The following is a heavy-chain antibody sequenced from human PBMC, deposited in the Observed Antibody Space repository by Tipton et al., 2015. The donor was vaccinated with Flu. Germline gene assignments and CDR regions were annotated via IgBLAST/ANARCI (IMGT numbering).Heavy chain of an antibody. CDR2: IGHSTNT. J-gene: IGHJ5*01. CDR1: GDSISSSSYF. CDR3: ARRDYSNYVSDPKNWFDS. Sequence: TLSLTCFVSGDSISSSSYFWGWIRQTPGKGLEWIGNIGHSTNTYYSPSLRSRVTMSVDRSKNQFSLTLSSVTAADTAVYYCARRDYSNYVSDPKNWFDSWGQGTLVTVSS. D-gene: IGHD4-11*01. V-gene: IGHV4-61*05.